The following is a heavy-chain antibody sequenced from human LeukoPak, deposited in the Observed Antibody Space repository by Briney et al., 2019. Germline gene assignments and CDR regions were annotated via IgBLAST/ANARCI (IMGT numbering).Heavy chain of an antibody. V-gene: IGHV3-23*01. CDR2: ISGSGGST. Sequence: GGSLSLSCAGSGFTFSSYSMNWVRQPPGKGLEWVSAISGSGGSTYYTDSVKELFTISRHNCKNTLYLQMNSLRAEETAVYYCAKDSKQQLVGFYFDYWGHGTLVTVSS. CDR3: AKDSKQQLVGFYFDY. D-gene: IGHD6-13*01. CDR1: GFTFSSYS. J-gene: IGHJ4*01.